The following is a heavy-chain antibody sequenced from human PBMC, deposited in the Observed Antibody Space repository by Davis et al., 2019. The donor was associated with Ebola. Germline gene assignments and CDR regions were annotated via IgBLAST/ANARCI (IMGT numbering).Heavy chain of an antibody. CDR3: ASRGAGGLDY. Sequence: PGGSLRLSCTVSGGSISSYYWSWIRQPAGKGLEWIGRIYTSGSTNYNPSLKSRVTMSVDTSKNQFSLKLSSVTAADTAVYYCASRGAGGLDYWGQGTLVTVSS. J-gene: IGHJ4*02. V-gene: IGHV4-4*07. CDR1: GGSISSYY. D-gene: IGHD2-8*02. CDR2: IYTSGST.